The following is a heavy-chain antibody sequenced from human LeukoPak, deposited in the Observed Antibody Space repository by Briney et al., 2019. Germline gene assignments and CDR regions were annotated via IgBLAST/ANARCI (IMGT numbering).Heavy chain of an antibody. D-gene: IGHD2-15*01. Sequence: SVNVSCQASGYTFNSYAMHCLRQAPGQSLEWVGWIYTGNGKTQYLQKLQGRVTFSRDTSANTAYTELSRLISEDTAGYYCASVDSGDYSGEGNLVTASS. J-gene: IGHJ4*02. CDR1: GYTFNSYA. V-gene: IGHV1-3*04. CDR3: ASVDSGDY. CDR2: IYTGNGKT.